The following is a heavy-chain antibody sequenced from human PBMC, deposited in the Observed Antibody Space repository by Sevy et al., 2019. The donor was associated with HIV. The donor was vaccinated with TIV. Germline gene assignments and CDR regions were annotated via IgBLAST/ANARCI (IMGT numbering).Heavy chain of an antibody. J-gene: IGHJ4*02. CDR2: TYYRSKWYN. CDR3: ARGGEYSDYVWGSYRYQNFDY. D-gene: IGHD3-16*02. CDR1: GDSVSSNSAA. V-gene: IGHV6-1*01. Sequence: QSQTLSLTCAISGDSVSSNSAAWNWIRQSPSRGLEWLGRTYYRSKWYNDYAVSVKSRITINPDTSKNQFSLQLNSVTPEDTAVYYCARGGEYSDYVWGSYRYQNFDYWGQGTLVTVSS.